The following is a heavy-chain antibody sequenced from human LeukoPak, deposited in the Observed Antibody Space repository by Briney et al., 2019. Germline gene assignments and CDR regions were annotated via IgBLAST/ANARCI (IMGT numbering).Heavy chain of an antibody. CDR3: AKSGLRDYYYYMDV. D-gene: IGHD3-10*01. J-gene: IGHJ6*03. V-gene: IGHV3-9*01. CDR2: ISWNSGSI. CDR1: GFTFDDYA. Sequence: GGSLRLSCAASGFTFDDYAMHWVRQAPGKGLEWVSGISWNSGSIGYADSVKGRFTISRDNAKNSLYLQMNSLRAEDTALYYCAKSGLRDYYYYMDVWGKGTTVTVSS.